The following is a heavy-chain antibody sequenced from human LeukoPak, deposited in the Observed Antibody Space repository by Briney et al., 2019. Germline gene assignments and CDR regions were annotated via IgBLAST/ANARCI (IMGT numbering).Heavy chain of an antibody. J-gene: IGHJ4*02. CDR1: GFTFSSYG. D-gene: IGHD3-10*01. V-gene: IGHV3-30*02. Sequence: GGSLRLSCAASGFTFSSYGMHWVRQAPGKGLEWVAFIRYDGSNKYYADSVKGRFTIPRDNSKNTLYLQMNSLRAEDTAVYYCAKSITMVRGVMDYWGQGTLVTVSS. CDR3: AKSITMVRGVMDY. CDR2: IRYDGSNK.